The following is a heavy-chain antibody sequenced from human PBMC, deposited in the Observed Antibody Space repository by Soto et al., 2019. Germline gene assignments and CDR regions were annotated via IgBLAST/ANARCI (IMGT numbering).Heavy chain of an antibody. CDR1: GFTFSSYG. Sequence: GGSLRLSSAASGFTFSSYGMHWVRQAPGKGLEWVAVIWYDGSNKYYADSVKGRFTISRDNSKNTLYLQMNSLRAEDTAVYYCARDFIWFGELLYYFDYWGQGTLVTVSS. J-gene: IGHJ4*02. CDR2: IWYDGSNK. CDR3: ARDFIWFGELLYYFDY. D-gene: IGHD3-10*01. V-gene: IGHV3-33*01.